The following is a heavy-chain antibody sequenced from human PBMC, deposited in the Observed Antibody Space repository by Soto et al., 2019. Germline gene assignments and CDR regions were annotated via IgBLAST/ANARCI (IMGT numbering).Heavy chain of an antibody. Sequence: LSLTCTVSGGSISSYYWTWIRQPPGKGLEWIGYMSNSGTTNYNPSLKSRVTISVDTSKNRFSLNLNSVTAADTTVYYCARDSPESAFDYWGQGTLVTVSS. CDR2: MSNSGTT. J-gene: IGHJ4*02. CDR1: GGSISSYY. V-gene: IGHV4-4*08. CDR3: ARDSPESAFDY.